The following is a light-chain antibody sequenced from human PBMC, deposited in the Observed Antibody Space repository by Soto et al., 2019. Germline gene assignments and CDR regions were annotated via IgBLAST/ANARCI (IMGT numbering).Light chain of an antibody. CDR2: AAS. J-gene: IGKJ4*01. CDR1: QGISNY. V-gene: IGKV1-27*01. CDR3: QNYNSAPFT. Sequence: DIQMTQSPSSLSASVGDRVIITCRASQGISNYLAWYQQKPGKVPKLLIYAASTLQSGVPSRFIGSGSGTDFTLTISSLQPEDVASYYCQNYNSAPFTFGGGTNVEIK.